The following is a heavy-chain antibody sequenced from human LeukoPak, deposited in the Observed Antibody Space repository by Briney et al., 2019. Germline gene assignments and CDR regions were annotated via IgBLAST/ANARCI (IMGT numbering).Heavy chain of an antibody. CDR1: GFTFSSYE. J-gene: IGHJ3*02. V-gene: IGHV3-48*03. Sequence: GGSLRLSCAASGFTFSSYEMNWVRQAPGRGLEWVSYISSSGSTIYYADSVKGRFTISRDNAKNSLYLQMNSLRAEDTAVYYCARDGGWDYVWGSYRSGAFDIWGQGTMVTVSS. CDR2: ISSSGSTI. D-gene: IGHD3-16*02. CDR3: ARDGGWDYVWGSYRSGAFDI.